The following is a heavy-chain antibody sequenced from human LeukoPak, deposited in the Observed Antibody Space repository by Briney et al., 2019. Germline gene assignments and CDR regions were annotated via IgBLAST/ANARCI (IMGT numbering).Heavy chain of an antibody. J-gene: IGHJ6*03. CDR1: GGSFSGYY. Sequence: KPSETLSLTCAVYGGSFSGYYWSWIRQPPGKGLEWIGEINHSGSTNYNPSLKSRVTISVDTSKNQFSLKLSSVTAADTAVYYCARVGGRGARLGVWSSHYYYMDVWGKGTTVTVSS. CDR3: ARVGGRGARLGVWSSHYYYMDV. D-gene: IGHD6-6*01. CDR2: INHSGST. V-gene: IGHV4-34*01.